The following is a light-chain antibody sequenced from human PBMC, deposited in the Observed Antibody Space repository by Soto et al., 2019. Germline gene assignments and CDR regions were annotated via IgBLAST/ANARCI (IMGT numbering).Light chain of an antibody. CDR2: DVS. CDR3: CSYAGSRYV. CDR1: SSDVGGYNY. J-gene: IGLJ1*01. V-gene: IGLV2-11*01. Sequence: QSALTQPRSVSGSPGQSVTISCTGTSSDVGGYNYVSWYQQHPGKAPKLMIYDVSKRPSGVPNRFSGSKSGNTASLTISGLQAEDEADYYCCSYAGSRYVFGTGTKPPS.